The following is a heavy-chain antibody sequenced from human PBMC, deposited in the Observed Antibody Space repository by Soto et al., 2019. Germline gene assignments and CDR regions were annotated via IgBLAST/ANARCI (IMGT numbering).Heavy chain of an antibody. D-gene: IGHD3-22*01. V-gene: IGHV4-59*08. CDR1: GSPISSYY. CDR2: VYYTGTT. CDR3: ARLGDYYQTFDY. Sequence: PSETLSLTCSVSGSPISSYYGSWFRQPPGQGLEWLGYVYYTGTTTYNPSLKSRLTISLDTSKTQFSLKLGSVTAADTAVYYCARLGDYYQTFDYWGQGALVTVSS. J-gene: IGHJ4*01.